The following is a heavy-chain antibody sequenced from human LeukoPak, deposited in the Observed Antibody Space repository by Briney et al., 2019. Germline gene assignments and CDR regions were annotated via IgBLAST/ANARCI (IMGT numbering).Heavy chain of an antibody. CDR3: ARFEQGYYYGMDV. CDR1: GFTFSSYG. V-gene: IGHV3-33*01. J-gene: IGHJ6*02. D-gene: IGHD3-9*01. Sequence: GGSLRLSCAASGFTFSSYGMHWVRQAPDKGLEWVAVIWYDGSNKYYADSVKGRFTISRDNSKNTLYLQMNSLRAEDTAVYYCARFEQGYYYGMDVWGQGTTVTVSS. CDR2: IWYDGSNK.